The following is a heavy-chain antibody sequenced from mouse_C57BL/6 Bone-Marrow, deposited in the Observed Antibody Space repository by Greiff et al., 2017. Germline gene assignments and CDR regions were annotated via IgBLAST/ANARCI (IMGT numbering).Heavy chain of an antibody. D-gene: IGHD1-1*01. CDR3: ACITTVVSHGWYFEV. J-gene: IGHJ1*03. CDR2: ISSGSSTI. Sequence: EVKLMESGGGLVKPGGSLKLSCAASGFTFSDYGMHWVRQAPEKGLEWVAYISSGSSTIYYADTVKGRFTISRDNAKNTLFLQMTSLRSEDTAMYYCACITTVVSHGWYFEVWGTGTTVTVSS. CDR1: GFTFSDYG. V-gene: IGHV5-17*01.